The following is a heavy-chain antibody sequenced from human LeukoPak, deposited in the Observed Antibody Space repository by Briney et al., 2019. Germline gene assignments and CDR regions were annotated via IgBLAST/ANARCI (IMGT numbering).Heavy chain of an antibody. Sequence: ASVKVSCKASGYTFTSYDINWVRQATGQGLEWMGWMNPNSGNTGCAQKFQGRVTMTRNTSISTAYMELSSLRSEDTAVYYCARGFDRRDYYDSSGFDYWGQGTLVTVSS. CDR2: MNPNSGNT. V-gene: IGHV1-8*01. CDR3: ARGFDRRDYYDSSGFDY. D-gene: IGHD3-22*01. J-gene: IGHJ4*02. CDR1: GYTFTSYD.